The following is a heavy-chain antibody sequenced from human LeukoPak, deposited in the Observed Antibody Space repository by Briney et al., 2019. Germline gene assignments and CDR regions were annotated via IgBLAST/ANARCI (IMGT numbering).Heavy chain of an antibody. CDR3: ARDFFFTSTHEAHY. CDR2: IWSDGSIQ. J-gene: IGHJ4*02. V-gene: IGHV3-33*01. D-gene: IGHD3-3*01. Sequence: PGGSLRLSCAASGFAFSTYGMHWVRQAPGKGLEWVAVIWSDGSIQKYADSVKGRFTISRDNSKNTLYLQMDSLKAEDTAVYYCARDFFFTSTHEAHYWGQGTLVTVSS. CDR1: GFAFSTYG.